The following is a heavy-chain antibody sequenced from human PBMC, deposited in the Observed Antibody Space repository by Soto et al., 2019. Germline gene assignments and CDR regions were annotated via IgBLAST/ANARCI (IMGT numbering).Heavy chain of an antibody. CDR3: ARESEDLTSNFDY. J-gene: IGHJ4*02. CDR1: GFTFTRYS. CDR2: ISSTTNYI. V-gene: IGHV3-21*01. Sequence: PGGSLRLSCAASGFTFTRYSMNWVRQAPGKGLEWVSSISSTTNYIYYADSMKGRFAVSRDNAKNSVYLEMNSLSAEDTAVYYCARESEDLTSNFDYWGQGTLVTVSS.